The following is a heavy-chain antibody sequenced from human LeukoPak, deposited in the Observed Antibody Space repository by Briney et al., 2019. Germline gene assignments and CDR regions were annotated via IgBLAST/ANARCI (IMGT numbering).Heavy chain of an antibody. V-gene: IGHV1-2*02. J-gene: IGHJ4*02. CDR1: RYTFTYYY. CDR3: ARDSSRGYTYAFDY. CDR2: ISPNSGGS. Sequence: ASVKVSCKASRYTFTYYYIHWVRRAPGQGLEWMGWISPNSGGSNYAQKFQGRVTMTRDTSINTAYMELSRLRSDDAPVYFCARDSSRGYTYAFDYWGQGTLVSVSS. D-gene: IGHD5-18*01.